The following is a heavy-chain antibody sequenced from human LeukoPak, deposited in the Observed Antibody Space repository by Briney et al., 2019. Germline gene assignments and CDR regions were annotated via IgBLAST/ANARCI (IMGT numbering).Heavy chain of an antibody. D-gene: IGHD3-9*01. CDR2: VSPPGGGT. CDR1: GFSFSYHG. J-gene: IGHJ6*03. Sequence: GGSLRLSCAASGFSFSYHGMNWVRQAPGKGLEWLSGVSPPGGGTYYADSVKGRFTISRDNARNSLYLQMNTLRAEDTAVYSCARDRDGYDILTGRYYYYMDVWGKGTTVTISS. V-gene: IGHV3-21*01. CDR3: ARDRDGYDILTGRYYYYMDV.